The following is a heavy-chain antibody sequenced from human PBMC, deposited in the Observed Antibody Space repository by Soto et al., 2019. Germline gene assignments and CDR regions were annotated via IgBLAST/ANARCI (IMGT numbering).Heavy chain of an antibody. J-gene: IGHJ4*02. CDR3: TRDIGGRWAY. Sequence: LSCAASGFTFSSYWMHWVRQVPGKGLLWVSRIDEYGNTIDYADSVRGRFTISRDNARNTLYLEMNSLRAEDTALYYCTRDIGGRWAYWGPGTLVTVSS. CDR1: GFTFSSYW. V-gene: IGHV3-74*01. D-gene: IGHD3-16*01. CDR2: IDEYGNTI.